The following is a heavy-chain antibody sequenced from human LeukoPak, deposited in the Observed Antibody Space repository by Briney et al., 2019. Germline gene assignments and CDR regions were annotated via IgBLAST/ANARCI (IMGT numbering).Heavy chain of an antibody. Sequence: SETLSLTCTVSGGSISSYCWSWIRQPPGKGLEWIGYIYYSGGTNYNPSLKSRVTISVDTSKNQFSLKLSSVTAADTAVYYCAGAADFWSGYSDYWGQGTLVTVSS. J-gene: IGHJ4*02. CDR3: AGAADFWSGYSDY. V-gene: IGHV4-59*08. D-gene: IGHD3-3*01. CDR1: GGSISSYC. CDR2: IYYSGGT.